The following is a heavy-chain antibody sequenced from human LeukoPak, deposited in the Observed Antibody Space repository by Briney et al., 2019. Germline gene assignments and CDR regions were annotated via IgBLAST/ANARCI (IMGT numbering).Heavy chain of an antibody. Sequence: PGGSLRLSFAASGFTFSSYAMSWVRQAPGKGLEWVSAISGSGGSTYYADSVKGRFTISRDNAKNSLYLQMNSLRAEDTAVYYCARGNYDILTPGAFGAFDIWGQGTMVTVSS. V-gene: IGHV3-23*01. D-gene: IGHD3-9*01. CDR3: ARGNYDILTPGAFGAFDI. CDR2: ISGSGGST. J-gene: IGHJ3*02. CDR1: GFTFSSYA.